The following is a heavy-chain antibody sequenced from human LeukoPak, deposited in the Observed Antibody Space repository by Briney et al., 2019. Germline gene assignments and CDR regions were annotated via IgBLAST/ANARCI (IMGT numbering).Heavy chain of an antibody. CDR3: ARDPGDYGDKRAHGAFDI. J-gene: IGHJ3*02. Sequence: PGGSLRLSCAASGFTFNSYGMHWVRQAPGKGLEWVAVIWYDGSNKYYADSVKGRFTISRDNSKNTLYLQMNSLRAEDTAVYYCARDPGDYGDKRAHGAFDIWGQGTMVTVSS. CDR2: IWYDGSNK. CDR1: GFTFNSYG. V-gene: IGHV3-33*01. D-gene: IGHD4-17*01.